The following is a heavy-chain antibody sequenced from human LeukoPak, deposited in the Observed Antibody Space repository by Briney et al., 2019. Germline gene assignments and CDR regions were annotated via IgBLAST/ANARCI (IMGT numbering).Heavy chain of an antibody. V-gene: IGHV4-34*01. D-gene: IGHD6-13*01. Sequence: PSETLSLTCAVYGGSFSGYYWSWIRQPPGKGLEWIGEINRSGSTNYNPSLKSRVTISVDTSKNQFSLKLSSVTAADTAVYYCRAAPAYYYYGMDVWGQGTTVTVSS. J-gene: IGHJ6*02. CDR1: GGSFSGYY. CDR2: INRSGST. CDR3: RAAPAYYYYGMDV.